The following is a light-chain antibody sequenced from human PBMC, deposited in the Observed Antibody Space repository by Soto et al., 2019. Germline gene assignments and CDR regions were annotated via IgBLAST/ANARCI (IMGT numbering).Light chain of an antibody. Sequence: QSVLTQSPSASGTPGQRVTISCSGSSSNIGSNTINWYQQLPETAPKLLIYSNNQRPSVVPDRFSGSKSGTSASLAISGLQSEDEADYYCATWDDSLNGVVFGGGTKLTVL. CDR1: SSNIGSNT. V-gene: IGLV1-44*01. CDR3: ATWDDSLNGVV. CDR2: SNN. J-gene: IGLJ2*01.